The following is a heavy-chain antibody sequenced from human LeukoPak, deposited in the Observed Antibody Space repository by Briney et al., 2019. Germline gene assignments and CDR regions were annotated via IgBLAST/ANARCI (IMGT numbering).Heavy chain of an antibody. V-gene: IGHV4-59*08. CDR1: GGSISHYY. CDR2: IYYSGST. J-gene: IGHJ4*02. Sequence: SETLSLTCTVSGGSISHYYWSWIRQPPGKGLEWIGFIYYSGSTNYNSSLKSRVTISVDTSKNKFSLKLSSVTAADTAVYYCARHGDSGSGYYDYWGQGTLVTVSS. D-gene: IGHD3-3*01. CDR3: ARHGDSGSGYYDY.